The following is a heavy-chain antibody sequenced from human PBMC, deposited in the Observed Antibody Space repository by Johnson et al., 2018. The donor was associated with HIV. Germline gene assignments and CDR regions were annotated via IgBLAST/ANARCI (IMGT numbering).Heavy chain of an antibody. CDR1: GFTFSSYW. D-gene: IGHD3-22*01. CDR3: DVGGEGYYSGAFDI. CDR2: INWNGGRT. J-gene: IGHJ3*02. Sequence: VQLVESGGGVVQPGRSLRLSCAASGFTFSSYWMSWVRQAPGKGLEWVSGINWNGGRTGYADSVKGRFSISRDNGKNSLYLQMNSLRVDDTALYYCDVGGEGYYSGAFDIWGQGTMVTVSS. V-gene: IGHV3-20*04.